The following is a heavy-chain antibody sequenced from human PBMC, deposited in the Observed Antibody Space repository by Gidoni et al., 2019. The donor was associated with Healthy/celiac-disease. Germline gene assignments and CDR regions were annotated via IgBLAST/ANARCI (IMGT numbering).Heavy chain of an antibody. J-gene: IGHJ4*02. CDR3: NAYSTAWGY. D-gene: IGHD3-16*01. CDR2: ISGSGGST. V-gene: IGHV3-23*01. Sequence: EVQLLDSGGGLVQPGVSLSLSCAASGFTFSSYAMSWVRQAPGKGLEWVSAISGSGGSTYYADSVKGRFTISRDNSKNTLYLQMNSLRAEDTAVYYCNAYSTAWGYWGQGTLVTVSS. CDR1: GFTFSSYA.